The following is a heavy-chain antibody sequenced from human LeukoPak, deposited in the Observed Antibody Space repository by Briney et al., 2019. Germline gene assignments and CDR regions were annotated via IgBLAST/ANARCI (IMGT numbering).Heavy chain of an antibody. V-gene: IGHV4-38-2*02. CDR2: IYYSGST. Sequence: TSETLSLTCTVSGYSISTGYYWDWIRQPPGKGLEWIGSIYYSGSTYYNPSLKSRVTISVDTSKNQFSLKLSSVTAADTAVYYCARQMRGYSYGRSYYFDYWGQGTLVTVSS. CDR3: ARQMRGYSYGRSYYFDY. CDR1: GYSISTGYY. D-gene: IGHD5-18*01. J-gene: IGHJ4*02.